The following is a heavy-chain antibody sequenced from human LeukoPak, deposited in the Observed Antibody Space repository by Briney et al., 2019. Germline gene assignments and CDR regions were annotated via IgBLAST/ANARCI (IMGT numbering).Heavy chain of an antibody. D-gene: IGHD3-10*01. CDR3: ARGTVTMVDY. Sequence: PGGSLRLSCAASGFTFNSNYMSWVRQAPGKGLEWVSLIYSGGSTYYADSVKGRFTISRDNSKNTLFLQMNSLRAGDTAVYYCARGTVTMVDYWGQGTLVTVSS. CDR1: GFTFNSNY. V-gene: IGHV3-66*01. CDR2: IYSGGST. J-gene: IGHJ4*02.